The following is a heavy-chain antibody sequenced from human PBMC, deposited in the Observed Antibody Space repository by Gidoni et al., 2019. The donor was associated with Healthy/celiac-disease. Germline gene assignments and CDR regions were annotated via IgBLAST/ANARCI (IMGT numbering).Heavy chain of an antibody. CDR2: ISSSSSYI. CDR3: ARDSPSTTYCSGGSCYSYYGMDV. Sequence: EVQLVASGGGLVKPGGSLRLSCAASGFTFSRYSMNWVRKAPGKGLEWVSCISSSSSYIYYADSVKGRFTISRDNAKNSLYLQMNSLRAEDTAVYYCARDSPSTTYCSGGSCYSYYGMDVWGQGTTVTVSS. CDR1: GFTFSRYS. D-gene: IGHD2-15*01. V-gene: IGHV3-21*01. J-gene: IGHJ6*02.